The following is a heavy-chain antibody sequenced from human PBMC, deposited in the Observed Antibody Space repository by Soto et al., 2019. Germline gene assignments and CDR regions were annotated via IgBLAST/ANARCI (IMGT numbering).Heavy chain of an antibody. D-gene: IGHD1-26*01. CDR3: ARDGGSPGNYYSASDL. J-gene: IGHJ3*01. CDR2: ISPDGSDT. V-gene: IGHV3-30*04. Sequence: QVQLVESGGDVVQPGGSLRLSCAGSRFTFSSYAMHWVRQAPGKGLEWVSVISPDGSDTFYAESVKGRFTISRDNPKNTMYVQMNSLRPEDTAIYYCARDGGSPGNYYSASDLWGQGTMVTVSS. CDR1: RFTFSSYA.